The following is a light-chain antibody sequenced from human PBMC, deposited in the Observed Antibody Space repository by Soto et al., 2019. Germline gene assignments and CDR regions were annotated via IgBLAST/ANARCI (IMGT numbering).Light chain of an antibody. CDR1: QTISTF. CDR3: QQSFSTPWT. J-gene: IGKJ1*01. V-gene: IGKV1-39*01. Sequence: DIHMTLSPSSLSASVGDRVTLTCRASQTISTFLNWYQHKPGKAPKLLIYDATNLYSGVPSRFSGNGSGTDFTLTISSLQPEDFATYSCQQSFSTPWTFGQGTKVDIK. CDR2: DAT.